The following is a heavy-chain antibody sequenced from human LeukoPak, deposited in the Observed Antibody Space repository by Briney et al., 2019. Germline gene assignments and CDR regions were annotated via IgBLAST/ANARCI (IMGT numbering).Heavy chain of an antibody. Sequence: ASVKVSCKASGGTFSSYAISWVRQAPGQGLEWMGGIIPIFGTANYAQKFQGRVTITADESTSTAYMELSSLRSEDTAVYYCARVGMVRGVININWFDPWGQGTLVTVSS. CDR3: ARVGMVRGVININWFDP. V-gene: IGHV1-69*13. CDR1: GGTFSSYA. D-gene: IGHD3-10*01. CDR2: IIPIFGTA. J-gene: IGHJ5*02.